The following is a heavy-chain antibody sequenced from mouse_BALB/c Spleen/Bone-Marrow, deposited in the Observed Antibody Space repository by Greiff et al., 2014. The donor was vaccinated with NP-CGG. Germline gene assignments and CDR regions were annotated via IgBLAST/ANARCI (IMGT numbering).Heavy chain of an antibody. J-gene: IGHJ1*01. D-gene: IGHD2-4*01. CDR3: ARPRMITTYFDV. V-gene: IGHV5-9-3*01. Sequence: EVQGVESGGGLVKPGGSLKLSCAASGFTFSTYAMSWVRQTPEKRLEWVATINTGGTYIYYADSVKGRFTISRDNAKNTLYLQMSSLRSEDTAMFYCARPRMITTYFDVWGARTTVTVSS. CDR1: GFTFSTYA. CDR2: INTGGTYI.